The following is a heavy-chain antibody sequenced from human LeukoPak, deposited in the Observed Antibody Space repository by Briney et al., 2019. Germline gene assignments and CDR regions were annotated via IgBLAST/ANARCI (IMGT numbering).Heavy chain of an antibody. J-gene: IGHJ4*02. CDR1: GGTFSSYA. Sequence: SVKVSCKASGGTFSSYAISWVRQAPGQGLEWMGRIIPILGIANYAXXLQGRVTITADKSTSTAYMELSSLRSEDTAVYYCARXXGYCSXXXXYFDYWGQGTLVTVSS. V-gene: IGHV1-69*04. CDR2: IIPILGIA. D-gene: IGHD2-15*01. CDR3: ARXXGYCSXXXXYFDY.